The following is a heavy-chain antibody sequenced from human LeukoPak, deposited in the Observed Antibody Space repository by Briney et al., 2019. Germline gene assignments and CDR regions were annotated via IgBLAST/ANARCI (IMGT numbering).Heavy chain of an antibody. V-gene: IGHV3-30*02. CDR2: IRYDGSNK. Sequence: PGGSLRLSCAASGFTFSSYGMHWVRQAPGKGLEWVAFIRYDGSNKYYADSVKGRFTISRDNSKNTLYLQMNSLRAEDTAVYYCAICLDYGDYRMTDAFDIWGQGTMATVSS. CDR3: AICLDYGDYRMTDAFDI. D-gene: IGHD4-17*01. CDR1: GFTFSSYG. J-gene: IGHJ3*02.